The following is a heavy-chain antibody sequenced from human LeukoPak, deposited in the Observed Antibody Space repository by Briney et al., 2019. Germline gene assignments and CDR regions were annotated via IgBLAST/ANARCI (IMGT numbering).Heavy chain of an antibody. D-gene: IGHD3-3*01. J-gene: IGHJ4*02. CDR3: AKDSGDPLEMYYDFWSGPPTA. Sequence: HPGGSLRLSCAASGFTFDDYAMHWVRQAPGKGLEWVSGISWNSGSIGYADSVKGRFTISRDNSKNTLYLQMNSLRAEDTAVYYCAKDSGDPLEMYYDFWSGPPTAWGQGTLVTVSS. CDR2: ISWNSGSI. CDR1: GFTFDDYA. V-gene: IGHV3-9*01.